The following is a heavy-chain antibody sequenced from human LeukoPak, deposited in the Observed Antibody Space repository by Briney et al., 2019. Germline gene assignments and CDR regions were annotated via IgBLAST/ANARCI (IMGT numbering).Heavy chain of an antibody. Sequence: PSETLSLTCTVSGGSISSYYWSWIRQPTGKGLEWSGYIYYSGSTNYNLSLKSRVTISVDTSKNQLSLKLSSVTAAYTAVYYRARDVPYSSAYYGMDVWGQGTTVTVSS. D-gene: IGHD6-25*01. J-gene: IGHJ6*02. V-gene: IGHV4-59*12. CDR1: GGSISSYY. CDR2: IYYSGST. CDR3: ARDVPYSSAYYGMDV.